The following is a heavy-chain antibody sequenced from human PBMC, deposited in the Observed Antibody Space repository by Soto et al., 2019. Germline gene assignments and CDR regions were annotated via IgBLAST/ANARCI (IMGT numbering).Heavy chain of an antibody. CDR3: ARDRGYCSGGSCSGAFDI. J-gene: IGHJ3*02. V-gene: IGHV3-64*01. D-gene: IGHD2-15*01. CDR1: GFTFSSYA. Sequence: PGGSLRLSCAASGFTFSSYAMHWVRQAPGKGLKYVSAISSNRGSTYYANYVKGRFTISRDNSENTLYLQMGSLRAEDMALYYCARDRGYCSGGSCSGAFDIWGQGTMVTVSS. CDR2: ISSNRGST.